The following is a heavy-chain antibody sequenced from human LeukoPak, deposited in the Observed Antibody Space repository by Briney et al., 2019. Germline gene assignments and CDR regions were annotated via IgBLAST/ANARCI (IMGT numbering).Heavy chain of an antibody. CDR1: GGSISSRSYY. V-gene: IGHV4-39*01. J-gene: IGHJ4*02. CDR3: ARIRGQWLDLDY. D-gene: IGHD6-19*01. CDR2: MSYGGST. Sequence: ETLSLTCTVSGGSISSRSYYWGWIRQPPGKGLEWIGSMSYGGSTYYNPSLKSRVTMSVDTSKNQVSLKLSSVTAADTAVYYCARIRGQWLDLDYRGQGTLVTVSS.